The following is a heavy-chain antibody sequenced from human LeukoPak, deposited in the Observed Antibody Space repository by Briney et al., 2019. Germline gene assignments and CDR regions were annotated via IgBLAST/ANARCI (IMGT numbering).Heavy chain of an antibody. CDR2: IKQDGSKK. CDR1: GFTFNSYW. Sequence: GGSLRLSCAASGFTFNSYWMSWVRQAPGKGLEWVANIKQDGSKKYYVDSVKGRFTISRDNAKNSLYLQMNSLRAEDTAVYYCARDIGIAGAGTRFDYWGQGTLVTVSS. J-gene: IGHJ4*02. D-gene: IGHD6-13*01. CDR3: ARDIGIAGAGTRFDY. V-gene: IGHV3-7*01.